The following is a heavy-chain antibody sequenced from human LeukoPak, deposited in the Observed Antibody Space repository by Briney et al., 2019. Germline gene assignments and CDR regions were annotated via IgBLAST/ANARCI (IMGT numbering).Heavy chain of an antibody. D-gene: IGHD6-6*01. CDR2: ISGSGGST. CDR3: AKVSPPYSSSPGDY. J-gene: IGHJ4*02. CDR1: GFTFSSYA. V-gene: IGHV3-23*01. Sequence: GGSLRLSCAASGFTFSSYAMSWVRQAPGKGLEWVSAISGSGGSTYYADSVKGRFTISRDNSKNTLYLQMNSLRAEDTVVYYCAKVSPPYSSSPGDYWGQGTLVTVSS.